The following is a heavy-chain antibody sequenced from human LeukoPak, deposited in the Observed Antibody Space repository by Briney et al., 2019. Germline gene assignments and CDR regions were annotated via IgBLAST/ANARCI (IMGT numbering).Heavy chain of an antibody. D-gene: IGHD3-16*01. Sequence: GGSLRLSCAASGFIVSGDFMSWVRQAPGKGLEWVSVIYSDGSTYYADSVKGRFTISRDNSKNTLDLQMTGLRAEDTAVYSCVKGDVYTSSGLDYWGQGTLVSVSS. V-gene: IGHV3-53*01. CDR3: VKGDVYTSSGLDY. CDR2: IYSDGST. CDR1: GFIVSGDF. J-gene: IGHJ4*02.